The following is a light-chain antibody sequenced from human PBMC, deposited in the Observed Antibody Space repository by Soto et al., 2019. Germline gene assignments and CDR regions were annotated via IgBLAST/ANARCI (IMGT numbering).Light chain of an antibody. V-gene: IGKV1-5*01. CDR3: QQYNSYRA. Sequence: DIQMTQSPSTLSASVGDRVTITCRASQIITNRLAWYQQKPGKAPKVLIYDASNLESGVPSRFSGSRSGTEFILTISSLQPDDFATYYCQQYNSYRAFGQGTKVDIK. CDR2: DAS. J-gene: IGKJ1*01. CDR1: QIITNR.